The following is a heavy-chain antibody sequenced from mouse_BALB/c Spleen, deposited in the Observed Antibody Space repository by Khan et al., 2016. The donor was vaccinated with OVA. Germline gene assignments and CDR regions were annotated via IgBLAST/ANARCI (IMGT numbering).Heavy chain of an antibody. V-gene: IGHV2-3*01. J-gene: IGHJ3*01. CDR2: IWGDGST. CDR1: GLSLTNYG. D-gene: IGHD2-2*01. CDR3: VIIYYGYDWFTY. Sequence: QVQLKESGPGLVAPSQSLSITCTVSGLSLTNYGISWIRQPPGKGLEWLGVIWGDGSTNYHSALISRLSINKDNSKSQVFLKLNSLQTDDTATYYCVIIYYGYDWFTYWGQGTLVTVSA.